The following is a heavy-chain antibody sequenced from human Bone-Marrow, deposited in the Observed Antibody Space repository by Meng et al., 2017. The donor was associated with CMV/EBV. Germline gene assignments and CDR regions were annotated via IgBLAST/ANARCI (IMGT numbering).Heavy chain of an antibody. Sequence: GGSMRPSCVASGFTFSSHAMSWVRQAPGKGLEWVSAISGSGGSTYDADSVKGRFTISRDNAKNLLYLQLNSLRAEDTAVYYCAKDLHRGEWLVKSYYFDYWGQGTLVTVSS. D-gene: IGHD6-19*01. J-gene: IGHJ4*02. CDR3: AKDLHRGEWLVKSYYFDY. CDR1: GFTFSSHA. V-gene: IGHV3-23*01. CDR2: ISGSGGST.